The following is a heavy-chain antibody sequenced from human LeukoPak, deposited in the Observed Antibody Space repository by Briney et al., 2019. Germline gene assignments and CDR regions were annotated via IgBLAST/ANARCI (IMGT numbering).Heavy chain of an antibody. J-gene: IGHJ4*02. CDR1: GFTFSNYG. CDR2: ISYDGSNK. V-gene: IGHV3-30*18. D-gene: IGHD6-19*01. CDR3: AKSGSIAVAGTGANYYFDY. Sequence: GGSLRLSCAASGFTFSNYGMHWVRQAPGRGLEWVAFISYDGSNKYYADSVKGRFTISRDNAKNSLYLQMNSLRAEDTALYYCAKSGSIAVAGTGANYYFDYWGQGTLVTVSS.